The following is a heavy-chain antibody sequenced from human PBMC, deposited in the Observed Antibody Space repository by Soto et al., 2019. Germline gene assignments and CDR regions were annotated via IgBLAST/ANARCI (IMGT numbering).Heavy chain of an antibody. CDR1: GGSISSYY. CDR3: ARRWGGTFDY. J-gene: IGHJ4*02. D-gene: IGHD2-21*01. CDR2: IYYSGST. Sequence: SETLSLTCTVSGGSISSYYWSWIRQPPWKGLEWIGYIYYSGSTSYNPSLKSRVTISVDTSKNQFSLKLSSVTAADTAVYYCARRWGGTFDYWGQGTLVTVSS. V-gene: IGHV4-59*01.